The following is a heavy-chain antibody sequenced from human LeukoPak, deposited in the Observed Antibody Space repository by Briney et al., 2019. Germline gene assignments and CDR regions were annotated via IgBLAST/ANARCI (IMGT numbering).Heavy chain of an antibody. Sequence: SETLSPTCIVSGGSISSYYWSWIRQPPGKGLEWIGYISYSENTNYNPSLMSRGPISVDTSKHQFSLKLSSVTAADTAVYYCASFSWGSGSYNQEAIWSWFDPWGEGTLVTVSS. V-gene: IGHV4-59*08. CDR3: ASFSWGSGSYNQEAIWSWFDP. J-gene: IGHJ5*02. CDR1: GGSISSYY. D-gene: IGHD3-10*01. CDR2: ISYSENT.